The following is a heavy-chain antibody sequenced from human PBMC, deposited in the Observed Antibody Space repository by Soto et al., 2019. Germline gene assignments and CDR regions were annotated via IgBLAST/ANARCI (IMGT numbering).Heavy chain of an antibody. V-gene: IGHV1-69*02. CDR2: IIPILGIA. J-gene: IGHJ4*02. Sequence: QVQLVQSGAEVKKPGSSVKVSCKASGGTFSSYTISWVRQAPGQGLEWMGRIIPILGIANYAQKFQGRVTITADKSTSTAYMELSSLRSEDTAMYYCARLSRRELPDYWGQGTLVTVSS. CDR3: ARLSRRELPDY. D-gene: IGHD1-26*01. CDR1: GGTFSSYT.